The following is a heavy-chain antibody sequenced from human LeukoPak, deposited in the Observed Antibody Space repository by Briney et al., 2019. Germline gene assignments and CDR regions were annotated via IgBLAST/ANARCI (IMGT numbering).Heavy chain of an antibody. Sequence: ASVKVSCKASGYTFTGYYMHWVRQAPGQGLEWMGWINPNSGGTNYAQKFQGRVTMTRDTSISTAYVELSRLRSDDTAVYYCARWRIVVVPAAIGGSDYYMDVWGKGTTVTVSS. V-gene: IGHV1-2*02. CDR3: ARWRIVVVPAAIGGSDYYMDV. CDR1: GYTFTGYY. D-gene: IGHD2-2*01. J-gene: IGHJ6*03. CDR2: INPNSGGT.